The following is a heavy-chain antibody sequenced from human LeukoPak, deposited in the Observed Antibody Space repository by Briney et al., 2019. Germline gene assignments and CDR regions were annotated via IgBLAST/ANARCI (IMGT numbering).Heavy chain of an antibody. CDR3: ARGPSSGYPKYYYYMDV. CDR1: GYTFTGYY. Sequence: ASVKVSCTASGYTFTGYYMHWVRQAPGQGLEWMGWITPNSGGTNYAQKFQGRVTMTRDTAISTAYMELSRLRSDDTAVYYCARGPSSGYPKYYYYMDVWGKGTTVTVSS. CDR2: ITPNSGGT. D-gene: IGHD3-22*01. J-gene: IGHJ6*03. V-gene: IGHV1-2*02.